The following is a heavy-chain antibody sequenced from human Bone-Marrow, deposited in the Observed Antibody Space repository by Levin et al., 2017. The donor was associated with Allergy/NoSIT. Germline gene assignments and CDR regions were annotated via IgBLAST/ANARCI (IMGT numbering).Heavy chain of an antibody. CDR3: TTGSGIRGYCSGGSCQNNWFDP. D-gene: IGHD2-15*01. Sequence: GGSLRLSCAASGFTFSNAWMSWVRQAPGKGLEWVGRIKSKTDGGTTDYAAPVKGRFTISRDDSKNTLYLQMNSLKTEDTAVYYCTTGSGIRGYCSGGSCQNNWFDPWGQGTLVTVSS. V-gene: IGHV3-15*01. CDR1: GFTFSNAW. CDR2: IKSKTDGGTT. J-gene: IGHJ5*02.